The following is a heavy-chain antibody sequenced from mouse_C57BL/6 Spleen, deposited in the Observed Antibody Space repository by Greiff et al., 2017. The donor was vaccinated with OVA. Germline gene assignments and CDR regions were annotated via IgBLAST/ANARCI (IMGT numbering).Heavy chain of an antibody. J-gene: IGHJ3*01. V-gene: IGHV1-69*01. CDR2: IDPSDSYT. CDR3: ARERAY. Sequence: QVQLQQPGAELVMPGASVKLSCKASGYTFTSYWMHWVKQRPGQGLEWIGEIDPSDSYTNYNQKLKGKSTLTVDKSSSTAYMQLSSLASEDSAVYYCARERAYWGQGTLVTVSA. CDR1: GYTFTSYW.